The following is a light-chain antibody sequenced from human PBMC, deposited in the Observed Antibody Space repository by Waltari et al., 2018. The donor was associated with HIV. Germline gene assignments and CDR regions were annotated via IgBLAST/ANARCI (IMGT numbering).Light chain of an antibody. V-gene: IGKV3-15*01. CDR2: DAS. CDR3: QQYNSWPRT. CDR1: QSVSST. J-gene: IGKJ1*01. Sequence: EIEMTQSPATLSVSPGERATLACRASQSVSSTFAWYQQKFGQAPRLLIYDASTSATGIPARFSGSGSRTEFTLTISSLQSEDFAAYYCQQYNSWPRTFGQGTKVEIK.